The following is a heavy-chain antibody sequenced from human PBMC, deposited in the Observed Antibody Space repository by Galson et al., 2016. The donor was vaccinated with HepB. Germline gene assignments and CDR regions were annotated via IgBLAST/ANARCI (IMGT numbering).Heavy chain of an antibody. J-gene: IGHJ4*02. V-gene: IGHV3-9*01. Sequence: SLRLSCAASGFSLAEYAIHWVRQVPGKGLEWVSGISWNGRTLGYADSVKGRFTISKDHAKHSLYLQMNSLRPEDTALYYCAKDKTSGYSSGWYYFDYWGQGTLVTVSS. CDR2: ISWNGRTL. CDR1: GFSLAEYA. D-gene: IGHD6-19*01. CDR3: AKDKTSGYSSGWYYFDY.